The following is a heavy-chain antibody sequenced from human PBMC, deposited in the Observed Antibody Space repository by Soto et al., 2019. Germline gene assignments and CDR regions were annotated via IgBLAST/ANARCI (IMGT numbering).Heavy chain of an antibody. CDR2: IIVSNGSP. D-gene: IGHD3-3*01. V-gene: IGHV1-3*01. J-gene: IGHJ4*02. CDR1: GYTFTSHT. Sequence: QVQLVQSWAEVKEPGASVRVSCKASGYTFTSHTLHWARQAPGQGLEWMGWIIVSNGSPRYAPQFQGRVTFGRDTSATTAYMELSSLTSEDTAVYYCAREPEDGVPGDYWGQGTLVVVSS. CDR3: AREPEDGVPGDY.